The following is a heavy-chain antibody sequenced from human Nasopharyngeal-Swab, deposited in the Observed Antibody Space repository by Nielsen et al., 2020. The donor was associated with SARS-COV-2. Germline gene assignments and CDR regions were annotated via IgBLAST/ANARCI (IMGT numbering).Heavy chain of an antibody. D-gene: IGHD4-17*01. CDR1: GGSFSGYY. J-gene: IGHJ4*02. Sequence: SETLSLTCAVYGGSFSGYYWSWIRQPPGKGLEWIGDINHNGSTNYNPSLKSRLTISVDTSKNQFSLKLSSVTAADTAVYYCARQGSTVTRVSPIDYWGQGTLVTVSS. V-gene: IGHV4-34*01. CDR3: ARQGSTVTRVSPIDY. CDR2: INHNGST.